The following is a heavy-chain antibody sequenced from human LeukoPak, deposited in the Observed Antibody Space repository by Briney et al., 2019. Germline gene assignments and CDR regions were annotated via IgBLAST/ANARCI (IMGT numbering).Heavy chain of an antibody. J-gene: IGHJ4*02. CDR3: ARVPLRFLEPFDY. V-gene: IGHV3-21*01. D-gene: IGHD3-3*01. Sequence: GGSLRLSCAASGFTFSSYSMNWVRQAPGKGLEWVSSISSSSSYIYYADSVKGRFTISRDNAKNSLYLQMNSLRAEDTAVYYCARVPLRFLEPFDYWGQGILVTVSS. CDR2: ISSSSSYI. CDR1: GFTFSSYS.